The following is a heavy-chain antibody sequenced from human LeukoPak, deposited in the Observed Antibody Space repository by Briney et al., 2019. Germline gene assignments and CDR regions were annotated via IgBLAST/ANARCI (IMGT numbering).Heavy chain of an antibody. D-gene: IGHD5/OR15-5a*01. J-gene: IGHJ3*02. Sequence: PEGSLRLSCTASGFTFRSYDMHWVRQLPGGGLEWVSAIGIGDDTHYPDSVKGRFTISRENAKNSLYLQMNTLRDGDTAVYYCVRGGIRVSGIDAFDIWGQGTMVTVSS. V-gene: IGHV3-13*01. CDR3: VRGGIRVSGIDAFDI. CDR1: GFTFRSYD. CDR2: IGIGDDT.